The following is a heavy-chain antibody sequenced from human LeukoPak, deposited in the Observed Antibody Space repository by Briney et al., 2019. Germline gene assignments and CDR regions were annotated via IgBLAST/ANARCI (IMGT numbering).Heavy chain of an antibody. CDR1: GFTFSDYY. V-gene: IGHV3-11*04. CDR2: ISSSGSSSTI. J-gene: IGHJ1*01. CDR3: ARGPRLPQYFQY. D-gene: IGHD3-16*01. Sequence: SGGSLRLSCAASGFTFSDYYMSWIRQAPGKGLEWVSYISSSGSSSTIYYADSVKGRFTISRDNAKISLYLQMNSLRAEDTAVYYCARGPRLPQYFQYWGQGTPVTVSS.